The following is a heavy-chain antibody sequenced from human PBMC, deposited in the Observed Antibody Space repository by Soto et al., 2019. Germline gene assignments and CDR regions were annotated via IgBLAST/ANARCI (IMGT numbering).Heavy chain of an antibody. D-gene: IGHD3-22*01. Sequence: GGSLRLSCAAFGFTFSNYDMHWIRQATGQGLEWVSYISSSSSTIYYADSVKGRFTISRDNAKNSLYLQMNSLRDEDTAVYYCGRVLYSYDSRGYGGYGGQGTRVTVSS. CDR1: GFTFSNYD. CDR2: ISSSSSTI. J-gene: IGHJ4*02. V-gene: IGHV3-48*02. CDR3: GRVLYSYDSRGYGGY.